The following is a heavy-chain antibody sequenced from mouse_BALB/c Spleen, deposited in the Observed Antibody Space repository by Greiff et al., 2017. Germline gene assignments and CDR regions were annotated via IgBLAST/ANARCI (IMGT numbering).Heavy chain of an antibody. CDR2: IYPGDGDT. V-gene: IGHV1-87*01. D-gene: IGHD2-4*01. Sequence: VQLQQSGAELARPGASVKLSCKASGYTFTSYWMQWVKQRPGQGLEWIGAIYPGDGDTRYTQKFKGKATLTADKSSSTAYMQLSSLASEDSAVYYCARWDYDGWFAYWGQGTLVTVSA. J-gene: IGHJ3*01. CDR3: ARWDYDGWFAY. CDR1: GYTFTSYW.